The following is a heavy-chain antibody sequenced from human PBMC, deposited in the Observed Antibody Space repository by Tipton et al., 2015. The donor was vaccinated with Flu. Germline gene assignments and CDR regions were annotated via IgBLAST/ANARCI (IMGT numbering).Heavy chain of an antibody. D-gene: IGHD3-3*01. V-gene: IGHV1-69*01. Sequence: QVQLVQSGAEVKKPGSSVKVSCKASGGTFSSYAISWVRQAPGQGLEWMGGIIPIFGTANYAQKFQGRVTITADESTSTAYMELSSLRSEDTAVYYCARDSRLRFLEWSLSLDYYYYGMDVWGQGTPVTVSS. CDR1: GGTFSSYA. J-gene: IGHJ6*02. CDR2: IIPIFGTA. CDR3: ARDSRLRFLEWSLSLDYYYYGMDV.